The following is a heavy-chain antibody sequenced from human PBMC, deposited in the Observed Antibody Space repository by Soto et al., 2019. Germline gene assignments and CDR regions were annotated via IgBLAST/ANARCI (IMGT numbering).Heavy chain of an antibody. CDR2: IKQDGSDE. J-gene: IGHJ3*02. CDR1: GFTFNDYW. Sequence: EVQLVESGGGLVQPGGSLRLSCAASGFTFNDYWMNWVRQAPGKGLEWVANIKQDGSDEYYVDSVKGRLTISRDNAKNSLYLQMNSLRAEDTAVYYCARPLGWRDAFDIWGQGTMVTVSS. D-gene: IGHD6-19*01. V-gene: IGHV3-7*01. CDR3: ARPLGWRDAFDI.